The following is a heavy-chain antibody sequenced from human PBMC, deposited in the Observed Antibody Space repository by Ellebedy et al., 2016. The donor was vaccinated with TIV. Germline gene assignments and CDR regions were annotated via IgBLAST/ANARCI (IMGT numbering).Heavy chain of an antibody. V-gene: IGHV3-23*01. CDR1: GFIFSNYD. CDR2: ITGDGTVT. CDR3: AKHQVRAHDY. J-gene: IGHJ4*02. Sequence: GGSLRLSCVASGFIFSNYDMTWVRQAPGKGLEWVSAITGDGTVTFYADSVKGRFTISRDNSKNTVFLQLNSLRAEDTAIYYCAKHQVRAHDYWGQGTLVTVSS. D-gene: IGHD3-10*01.